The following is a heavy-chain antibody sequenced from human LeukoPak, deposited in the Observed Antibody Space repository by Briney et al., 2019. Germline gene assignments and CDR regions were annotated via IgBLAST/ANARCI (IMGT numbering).Heavy chain of an antibody. V-gene: IGHV5-51*01. CDR2: IYPGDSDT. CDR1: GYRFTSYW. CDR3: ARITKHYYYGMDV. Sequence: GESLKISCKGSGYRFTSYWIGWVRQMPGKGLEWMGIIYPGDSDTRYSPSFQGQVTISADKSISTAYLQWSSLKASDTAMHYCARITKHYYYGMDVWGQGTTVTVSS. D-gene: IGHD2-2*01. J-gene: IGHJ6*02.